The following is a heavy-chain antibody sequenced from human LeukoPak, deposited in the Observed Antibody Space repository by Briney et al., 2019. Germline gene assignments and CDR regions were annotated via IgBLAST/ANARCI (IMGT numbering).Heavy chain of an antibody. J-gene: IGHJ6*03. D-gene: IGHD1-7*01. V-gene: IGHV4-59*01. CDR1: GGSISSYY. Sequence: SETLSLTCTVSGGSISSYYWSWIRQPPGKGLEWIGYIYYSGSTNYNPSLKSRVTISVDTSKNQFSLKLSSVTAADTAVYYCARGGRITGTTPRFGDYYYYMDVWGKGTTVTVSS. CDR2: IYYSGST. CDR3: ARGGRITGTTPRFGDYYYYMDV.